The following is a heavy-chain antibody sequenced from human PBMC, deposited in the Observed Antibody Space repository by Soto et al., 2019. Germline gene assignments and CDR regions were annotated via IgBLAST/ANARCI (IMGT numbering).Heavy chain of an antibody. CDR3: ARAYTWGVAVAGT. CDR2: MNPNSGNT. Sequence: ASVKVSCKASGYTFTSFDINWVRQATGQGLEWMGWMNPNSGNTGYAQKFQGRVTMTRNTSLRTAYMELSSLRSEDTAVYYCARAYTWGVAVAGTWGQGTLVTVSS. D-gene: IGHD6-19*01. CDR1: GYTFTSFD. J-gene: IGHJ4*02. V-gene: IGHV1-8*01.